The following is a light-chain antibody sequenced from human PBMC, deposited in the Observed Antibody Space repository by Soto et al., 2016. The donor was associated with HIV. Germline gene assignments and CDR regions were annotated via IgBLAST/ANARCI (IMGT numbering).Light chain of an antibody. CDR3: HVWDANDDHVV. V-gene: IGLV3-21*03. CDR2: DDN. CDR1: TIGSKS. J-gene: IGLJ2*01. Sequence: SYELTQPPSLSVAPRKTARITCGETTIGSKSVHWYQQKPGQAPVLVLYDDNDRPSGIPERFSGSNSENTATLTITRVEAGDEADYYCHVWDANDDHVVFGGGTKLTVL.